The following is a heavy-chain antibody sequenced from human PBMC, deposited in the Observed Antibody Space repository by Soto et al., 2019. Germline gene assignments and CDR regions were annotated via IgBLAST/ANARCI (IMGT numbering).Heavy chain of an antibody. CDR1: GGSISSGDYY. CDR3: ARWWFGEFFDY. D-gene: IGHD3-10*01. CDR2: IYYSGST. J-gene: IGHJ4*02. V-gene: IGHV4-30-4*01. Sequence: QVQLQESGPGLVKPSQTLSLTCTVSGGSISSGDYYWSWIRQPPGKGLDWIGFIYYSGSTYYNPSLKSRVTISVDTSKNQLSLKLSSVTAADTAVYYCARWWFGEFFDYWGQGTLVTVSS.